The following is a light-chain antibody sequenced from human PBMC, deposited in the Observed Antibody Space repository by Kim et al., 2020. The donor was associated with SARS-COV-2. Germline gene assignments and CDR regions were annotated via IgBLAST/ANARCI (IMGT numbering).Light chain of an antibody. CDR1: HTINNK. CDR3: QQCYEWGPWT. J-gene: IGKJ1*01. V-gene: IGKV3-15*01. CDR2: VAT. Sequence: SPEERATPSGAATHTINNKLVWYQKKTGEGPRGLIYVATTRGTGVPERVIGRGSETECTLTIRGVQSEDFAVYNCQQCYEWGPWTFGQGTKVDSK.